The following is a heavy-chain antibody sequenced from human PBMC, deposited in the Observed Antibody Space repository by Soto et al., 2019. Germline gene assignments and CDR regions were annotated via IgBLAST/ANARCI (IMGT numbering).Heavy chain of an antibody. CDR2: ISYDGSNK. J-gene: IGHJ4*02. V-gene: IGHV3-30*18. D-gene: IGHD3-22*01. CDR1: GFTFSSYG. Sequence: SLRLSCAASGFTFSSYGMHWVRQAPGKGLEWVAVISYDGSNKYYADSVKGRFTISRDNSKNTLYLQMNSLRAEDTAVYYCAKDSRPYDSSGYYSYWGQGTLVTVSS. CDR3: AKDSRPYDSSGYYSY.